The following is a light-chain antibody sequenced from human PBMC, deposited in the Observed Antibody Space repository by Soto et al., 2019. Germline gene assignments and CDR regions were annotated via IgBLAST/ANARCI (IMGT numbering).Light chain of an antibody. CDR3: CSYAGSYTLGV. V-gene: IGLV2-11*01. Sequence: QSVLTQPRSVSGSPGQSVTISCTGTSSDVGGYNLVSWYQQYPGRAPKRLIYDVTKRPSGVPDRFSGSKSGNTASLTISGRQAEDEADYYCCSYAGSYTLGVFGGGTQLTVL. CDR2: DVT. CDR1: SSDVGGYNL. J-gene: IGLJ3*02.